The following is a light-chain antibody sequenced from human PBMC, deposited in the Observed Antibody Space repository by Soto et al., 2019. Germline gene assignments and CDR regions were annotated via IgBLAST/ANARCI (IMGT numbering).Light chain of an antibody. CDR2: RND. CDR1: ISNLGSNF. J-gene: IGLJ3*02. Sequence: QSVLTQPPSASGTPGQRVTISCSGSISNLGSNFVFWYQQLPGAAPKLLISRNDQRPSGVPDRFSGSKSGTSGSLAISGLRSEDEADYHCAAWDDSLSGVVFGGGTKLTVL. CDR3: AAWDDSLSGVV. V-gene: IGLV1-47*01.